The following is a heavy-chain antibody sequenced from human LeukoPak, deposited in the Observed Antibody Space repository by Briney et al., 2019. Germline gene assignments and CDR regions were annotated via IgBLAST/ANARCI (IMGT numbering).Heavy chain of an antibody. CDR1: GFTFSSFG. CDR2: ISYDGSNK. J-gene: IGHJ4*02. V-gene: IGHV3-30*18. CDR3: AKVPYSSGWDFDS. Sequence: GGSLRLSCAASGFTFSSFGMHWVRQAPGKGLEWVALISYDGSNKHYADSVKGRFTISKDNSKTTLYLQMNSLRVEDTAVYYCAKVPYSSGWDFDSWGQGTLVTVSS. D-gene: IGHD6-19*01.